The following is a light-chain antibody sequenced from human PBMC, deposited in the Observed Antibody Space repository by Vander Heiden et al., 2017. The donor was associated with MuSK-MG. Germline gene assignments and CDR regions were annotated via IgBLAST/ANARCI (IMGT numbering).Light chain of an antibody. CDR3: QHYITWPPGGAV. Sequence: EILMTQSPATLSVSPGERATLSCRASQSVSRKLAWYQQKPGQAPRLLMYGASTRATGIPPRFRGSGSGTEFTLTISSLQSEDFAVYYCQHYITWPPGGAVFGPGTKVDIK. V-gene: IGKV3-15*01. CDR1: QSVSRK. CDR2: GAS. J-gene: IGKJ3*01.